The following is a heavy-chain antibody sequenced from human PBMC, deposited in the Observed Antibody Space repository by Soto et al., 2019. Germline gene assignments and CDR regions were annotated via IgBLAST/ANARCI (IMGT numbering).Heavy chain of an antibody. V-gene: IGHV1-18*01. CDR2: ISSYNVNT. CDR3: ARGAPYNWNDGGGYDYYCRDA. J-gene: IGHJ6*02. CDR1: GYTFTLSG. Sequence: ASVKDSCEASGYTFTLSGISRERRAPGEGLEWMGWISSYNVNTNYAQKLQGRVTMTTDTSTSTAYMELRSLRSDDTAVYYCARGAPYNWNDGGGYDYYCRDAWGQGTKVSV. D-gene: IGHD1-1*01.